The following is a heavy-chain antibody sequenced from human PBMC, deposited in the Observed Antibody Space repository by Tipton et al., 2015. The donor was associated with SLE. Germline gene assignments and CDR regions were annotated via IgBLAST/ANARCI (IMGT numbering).Heavy chain of an antibody. CDR1: GGSFSGYY. V-gene: IGHV4-59*08. D-gene: IGHD6-19*01. CDR2: IYYSGST. J-gene: IGHJ6*02. Sequence: TLSLTCAVYGGSFSGYYWSWIRQPPGKGLEWIGYIYYSGSTNYNPSLKSRVTISVDTSKNQFSLKLSSVTAADTAVYYCARLGYSSATYGMDVWGQGTTVTVSS. CDR3: ARLGYSSATYGMDV.